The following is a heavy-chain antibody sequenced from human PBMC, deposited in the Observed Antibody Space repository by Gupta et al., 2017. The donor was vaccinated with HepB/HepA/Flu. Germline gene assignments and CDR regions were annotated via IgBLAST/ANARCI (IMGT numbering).Heavy chain of an antibody. CDR2: IYTSGST. J-gene: IGHJ6*03. V-gene: IGHV4-4*07. CDR1: GGSISSYY. CDR3: ARGPTDPVVVPAYYYYYMDV. Sequence: QVQLQESGPGLVKPSETLSLTCTVSGGSISSYYWSWIRQPAGKGLEWIGRIYTSGSTNYNPSLKSRVTMSVDTSKNQFSLKLSSVTAADTAVYYCARGPTDPVVVPAYYYYYMDVWGKGTTVTVSS. D-gene: IGHD2-2*01.